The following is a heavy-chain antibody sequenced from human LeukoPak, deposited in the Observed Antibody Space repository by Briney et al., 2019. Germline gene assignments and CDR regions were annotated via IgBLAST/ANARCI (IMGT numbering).Heavy chain of an antibody. CDR1: GFTFSSYT. D-gene: IGHD2-15*01. V-gene: IGHV3-21*04. Sequence: GGSLRLSCAASGFTFSSYTMNWVRQPPGKGLDWVSFISSNSSYIYYADSVKGRFTISRDNTKNSLYLHMNSLRAEDTAVYYCAKSPVGFCSGGRCYPFDYWGQGTLVTVSS. CDR2: ISSNSSYI. J-gene: IGHJ4*02. CDR3: AKSPVGFCSGGRCYPFDY.